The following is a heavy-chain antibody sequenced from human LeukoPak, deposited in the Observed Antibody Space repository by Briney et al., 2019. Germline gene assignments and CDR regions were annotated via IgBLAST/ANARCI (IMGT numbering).Heavy chain of an antibody. Sequence: GGSLRLSCEASGFTFSTYSMNWVRQAPGKGLEWVSTISSNSAYIYYADSVKGRFTVSRDNAKNSLYLQMNSLRVEDTAVYYCARVIGYCSGGSCSNWFDPWGRGTLVTVSS. V-gene: IGHV3-21*06. D-gene: IGHD2-15*01. CDR2: ISSNSAYI. CDR1: GFTFSTYS. CDR3: ARVIGYCSGGSCSNWFDP. J-gene: IGHJ5*02.